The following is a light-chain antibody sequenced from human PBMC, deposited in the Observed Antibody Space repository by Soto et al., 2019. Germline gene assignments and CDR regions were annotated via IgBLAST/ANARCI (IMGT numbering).Light chain of an antibody. J-gene: IGLJ1*01. CDR1: SGDVGGYNY. V-gene: IGLV2-8*01. Sequence: QSVLTQPASVSGSPGQSITIYCTGTSGDVGGYNYVSWYQQHPGKAPKLMIYEVNKRPSGVPDRFSGSKSGNTASLTVSGLQAEDEADYYCSSYAGSSNVFGTGTKVTVL. CDR3: SSYAGSSNV. CDR2: EVN.